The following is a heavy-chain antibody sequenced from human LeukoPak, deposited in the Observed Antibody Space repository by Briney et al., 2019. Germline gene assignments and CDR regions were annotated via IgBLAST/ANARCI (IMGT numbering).Heavy chain of an antibody. V-gene: IGHV4-4*07. Sequence: SETLSLTCTVSGGSISYYCWSWIRQPAGKGLEWLGRIYTSGSPNYNPSLKSRVTMSVDTSKSQFSLKLNSVTAADTAVYYCARDAKKQQLEVDAFDIWGLGTMVTVPS. CDR1: GGSISYYC. CDR2: IYTSGSP. D-gene: IGHD6-13*01. CDR3: ARDAKKQQLEVDAFDI. J-gene: IGHJ3*02.